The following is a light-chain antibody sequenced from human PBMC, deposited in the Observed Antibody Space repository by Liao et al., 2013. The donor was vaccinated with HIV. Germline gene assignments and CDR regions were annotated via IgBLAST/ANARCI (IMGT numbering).Light chain of an antibody. Sequence: SYELTQPPSVSVSPGQTASITCSGHKLGNKYACWYQQRPGQSPVLVIYQDSKRPSGIPERFSGSNSGNTATLTISGTQAMDEADYYCQAWDSSTLWVFGGGTKLTVL. CDR2: QDS. CDR3: QAWDSSTLWV. J-gene: IGLJ3*02. V-gene: IGLV3-1*01. CDR1: KLGNKY.